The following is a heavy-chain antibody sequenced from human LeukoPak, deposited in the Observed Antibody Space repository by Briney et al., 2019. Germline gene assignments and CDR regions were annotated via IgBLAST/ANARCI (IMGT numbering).Heavy chain of an antibody. V-gene: IGHV4-4*07. CDR2: IYTSGST. CDR1: GGSISSYY. CDR3: ARESGYCSGGSCYWFGRSFDY. Sequence: PSETLSLTCTVSGGSISSYYWSWIRQPAGKGLEWIGRIYTSGSTNYNPSLKSRVTLSVDTSKNQFSLKLSSVTAADTAVYYCARESGYCSGGSCYWFGRSFDYWGQGTLVTVSS. J-gene: IGHJ4*02. D-gene: IGHD2-15*01.